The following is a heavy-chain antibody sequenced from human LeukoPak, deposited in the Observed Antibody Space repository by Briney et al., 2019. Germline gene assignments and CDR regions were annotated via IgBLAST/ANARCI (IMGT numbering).Heavy chain of an antibody. J-gene: IGHJ4*02. CDR2: INHSGST. CDR1: GGSFSGYY. Sequence: PSETLSLTCAVYGGSFSGYYWSWIRQPPGKGLEWIGEINHSGSTNYNPSLKSRVTISVDTSKNQFSLKLSSVTAADTAVYYCARGTREYRGGLYYFDYWGQGTLVTVPS. D-gene: IGHD3-10*01. V-gene: IGHV4-34*01. CDR3: ARGTREYRGGLYYFDY.